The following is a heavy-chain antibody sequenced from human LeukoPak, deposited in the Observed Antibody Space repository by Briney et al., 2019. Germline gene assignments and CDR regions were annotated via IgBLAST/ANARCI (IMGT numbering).Heavy chain of an antibody. Sequence: SETLSLTCTVSSGSIRSQHWSWIRQPPGKGLEWIGFISYSGTTYYNPSLESRVTISRDTSRNQFSLKPSSVTAADTAVYYCTRDRNGGDHYYMDVWGKGTTVTVSS. D-gene: IGHD3-16*01. V-gene: IGHV4-59*11. J-gene: IGHJ6*03. CDR2: ISYSGTT. CDR3: TRDRNGGDHYYMDV. CDR1: SGSIRSQH.